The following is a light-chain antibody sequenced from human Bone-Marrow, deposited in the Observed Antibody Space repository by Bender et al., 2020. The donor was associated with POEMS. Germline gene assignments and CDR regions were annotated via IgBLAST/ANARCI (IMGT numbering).Light chain of an antibody. CDR1: SSDVGSYNL. Sequence: QSALTQPASVSGSPGQSITISCTGTSSDVGSYNLVSWYQQHPGKAPKLMIYEVSNRPSGVSDRFSGSKSGNTASLTISGLQAADEADYYCSSYTSSSTLYVFGTGTKVTVL. CDR2: EVS. J-gene: IGLJ1*01. V-gene: IGLV2-14*02. CDR3: SSYTSSSTLYV.